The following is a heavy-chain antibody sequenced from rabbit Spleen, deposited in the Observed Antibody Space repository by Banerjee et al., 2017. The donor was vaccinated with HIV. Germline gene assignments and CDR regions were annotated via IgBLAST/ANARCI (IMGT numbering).Heavy chain of an antibody. CDR3: ARDGIDASLFFSL. J-gene: IGHJ4*01. CDR1: RFDFSSCA. V-gene: IGHV1S45*01. D-gene: IGHD6-1*01. CDR2: IYTGSSGNT. Sequence: QEQLEESGGDLVKPGASLTLTCTASRFDFSSCAMAWVRQAPGKGLEWIARIYTGSSGNTYYANWAKGRFTISKTSSTTVTLQMTSLTAADTATYFCARDGIDASLFFSLWGPGTLVTVS.